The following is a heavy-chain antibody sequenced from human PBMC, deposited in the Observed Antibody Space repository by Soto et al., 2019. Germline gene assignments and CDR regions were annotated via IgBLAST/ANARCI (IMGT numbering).Heavy chain of an antibody. J-gene: IGHJ4*02. CDR3: ATESGSTYGYFDH. CDR2: ISNSGST. V-gene: IGHV4-30-4*01. Sequence: TCTVSGGSVTSDEDSWTWIRQSPGKGLEWIGYISNSGSTGYNPSLKTRLSMSVDRSKNQFTLRLTSVTAADTAVYFCATESGSTYGYFDHWGQGTQVTV. CDR1: GGSVTSDEDS. D-gene: IGHD5-18*01.